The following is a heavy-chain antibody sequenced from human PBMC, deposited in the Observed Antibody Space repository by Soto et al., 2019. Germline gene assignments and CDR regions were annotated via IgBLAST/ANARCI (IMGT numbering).Heavy chain of an antibody. CDR1: GASISSTTSGNW. CDR3: ARMVGATRVDF. V-gene: IGHV4-4*02. J-gene: IGHJ4*02. Sequence: QVQLQESGPGLVRPSGTLSLTCAVSGASISSTTSGNWWSWVRQPPGKGLEWIGEIYHSGSTNYNPSLESRVTMSVDKSNNQFSLKLCSVTAADTAVYYCARMVGATRVDFWGQGTLVTVSS. D-gene: IGHD1-26*01. CDR2: IYHSGST.